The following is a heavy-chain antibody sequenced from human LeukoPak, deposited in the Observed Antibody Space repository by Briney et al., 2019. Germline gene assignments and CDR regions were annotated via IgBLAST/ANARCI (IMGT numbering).Heavy chain of an antibody. D-gene: IGHD6-13*01. V-gene: IGHV3-11*03. CDR2: ISSSSSYT. CDR1: GFTFSSYA. CDR3: ARSYSSSWEIDY. J-gene: IGHJ4*02. Sequence: GGSLRLSCAASGFTFSSYAMSWVRQAPGKGLEWVSYISSSSSYTNYADSVKGRFTISRDNAKNSLYLQMNSLRAEDTAVYYCARSYSSSWEIDYWGQGTLITVSS.